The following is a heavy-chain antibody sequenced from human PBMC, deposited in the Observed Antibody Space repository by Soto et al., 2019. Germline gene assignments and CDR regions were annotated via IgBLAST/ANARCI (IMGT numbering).Heavy chain of an antibody. J-gene: IGHJ3*02. CDR3: ARDGTFDAFDI. CDR1: GGSVSSGSYY. V-gene: IGHV4-61*01. CDR2: IYYSGST. Sequence: QVQLQESGPGLVKPSETLSLTCTVSGGSVSSGSYYWSWIRQPPGKGLEWIGYIYYSGSTNYNPSLKSRVTISVDTSKNQFSLKLSSVTAADTAVYYCARDGTFDAFDIWGQGTMVTVSS.